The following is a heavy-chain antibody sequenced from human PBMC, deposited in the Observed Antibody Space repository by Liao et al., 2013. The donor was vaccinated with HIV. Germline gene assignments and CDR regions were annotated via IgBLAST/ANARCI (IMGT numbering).Heavy chain of an antibody. Sequence: QLQLRESGPGLVKPSETLSLTCTVSGGSLASGPYYLAWIRQPPGTRLEWIATIYYYTGSTDYNPSLKSRVTMAVDSSKNQFSLKMTSVTAADTAIYYCATVQRGSCPPLPILYYWGQGALVTVSP. CDR3: ATVQRGSCPPLPILYY. D-gene: IGHD3-9*01. CDR2: IYYYTGST. J-gene: IGHJ4*02. CDR1: GGSLASGPYY. V-gene: IGHV4-39*07.